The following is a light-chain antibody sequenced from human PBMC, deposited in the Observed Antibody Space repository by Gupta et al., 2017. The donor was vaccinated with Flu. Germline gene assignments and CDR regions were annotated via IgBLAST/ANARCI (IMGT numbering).Light chain of an antibody. J-gene: IGKJ2*01. CDR3: QKRSNWPPST. CDR1: QSVSTY. V-gene: IGKV3-11*01. CDR2: DAS. Sequence: EIVLTQSPATLSLSPGERATLFCRASQSVSTYLAWYQHKPGQAPRLLIYDASNRATGIPARFSGSGSGKDLTLTISSREQEDFAVYYCQKRSNWPPSTFGQGTRLEIK.